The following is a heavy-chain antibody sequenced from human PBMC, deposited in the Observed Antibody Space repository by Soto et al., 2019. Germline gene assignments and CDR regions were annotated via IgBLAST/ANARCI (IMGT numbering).Heavy chain of an antibody. Sequence: GGSLRLSCAASGFTFSSYSMSWVRQAPGKGLEWVSTISGSGDSTYYADSVKGRFTISRDNSENTLYLQMNSLRAEDTAVYYCAKDGVYCSSSSCYSNWFDPWGQGTLVTVSS. CDR2: ISGSGDST. J-gene: IGHJ5*02. CDR3: AKDGVYCSSSSCYSNWFDP. D-gene: IGHD2-2*01. V-gene: IGHV3-23*01. CDR1: GFTFSSYS.